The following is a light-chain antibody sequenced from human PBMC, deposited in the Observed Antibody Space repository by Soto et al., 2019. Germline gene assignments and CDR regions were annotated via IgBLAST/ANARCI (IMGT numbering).Light chain of an antibody. J-gene: IGKJ5*01. CDR3: QLYCISTD. CDR2: ASS. V-gene: IGKV3-20*01. CDR1: QSRGSNF. Sequence: IVWTKTPGTLSLSPWERATLSCKTSQSRGSNFLAWYQHKPGQAPRLLIYASSNRATGIPDRFSGSASGTDFTLTINRLEPEDFAVYYWQLYCISTDFGHGTRLEF.